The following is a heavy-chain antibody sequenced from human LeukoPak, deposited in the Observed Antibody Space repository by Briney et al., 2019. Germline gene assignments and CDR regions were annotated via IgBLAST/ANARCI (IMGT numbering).Heavy chain of an antibody. D-gene: IGHD3-9*01. J-gene: IGHJ6*03. V-gene: IGHV1-2*02. CDR1: GYTFTGYY. Sequence: GASVKVSCKASGYTFTGYYMHWVRQAPGQGLEWMGWINPNSGGTNYAQKFQGRVTMTRDTSISTAYMELSRLRSDDTAVYYCARVPEKTYYDILTGWGGGPYYYYYMDVWGKGTTVTVSS. CDR3: ARVPEKTYYDILTGWGGGPYYYYYMDV. CDR2: INPNSGGT.